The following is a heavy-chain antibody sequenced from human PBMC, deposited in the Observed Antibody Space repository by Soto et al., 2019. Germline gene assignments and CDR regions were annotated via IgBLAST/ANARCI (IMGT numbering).Heavy chain of an antibody. CDR3: ARVVVYYDYICGSYREGAFDY. CDR2: INPSGGST. Sequence: ASVKGSCKASGGIFSTDAISWLRQAPGQGLEWMGIINPSGGSTNYAQKFQGRVTLTRDTSTSTVYMELSSLRSEDTTVYYCARVVVYYDYICGSYREGAFDYWGQGTLVTVSS. D-gene: IGHD3-16*02. V-gene: IGHV1-46*03. CDR1: GGIFSTDA. J-gene: IGHJ4*02.